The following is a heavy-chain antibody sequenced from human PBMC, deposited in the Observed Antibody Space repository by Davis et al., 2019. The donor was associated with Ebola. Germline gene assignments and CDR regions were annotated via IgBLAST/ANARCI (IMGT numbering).Heavy chain of an antibody. V-gene: IGHV1-69*13. Sequence: AASVKVSCKASGGTLTSYAVSWVQQAPGQGLEWMGGVIRIYDVTNYAQRFQGRVTIAADESTNTAYMELSSLRSDDTAVYYCTRSQFLYGDFADLDYWGQGTLVTVSS. D-gene: IGHD4-17*01. CDR3: TRSQFLYGDFADLDY. CDR2: VIRIYDVT. J-gene: IGHJ4*02. CDR1: GGTLTSYA.